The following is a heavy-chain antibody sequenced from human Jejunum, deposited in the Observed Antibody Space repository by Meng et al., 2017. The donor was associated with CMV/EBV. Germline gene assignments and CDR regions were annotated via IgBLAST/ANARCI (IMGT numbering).Heavy chain of an antibody. CDR1: GYTFGGNY. CDR2: IKPNTGSI. D-gene: IGHD5-24*01. Sequence: QGHLVQSGAEVKKPGAPGKVSCKASGYTFGGNYIHWVRQAPGQGLEYMGWIKPNTGSIKYVEKFQGRVTMTRDTSTNTAYMELTRLISDDTAVYYCARDRDGYNTFDYWGQGTLVTVSS. V-gene: IGHV1-2*02. CDR3: ARDRDGYNTFDY. J-gene: IGHJ4*02.